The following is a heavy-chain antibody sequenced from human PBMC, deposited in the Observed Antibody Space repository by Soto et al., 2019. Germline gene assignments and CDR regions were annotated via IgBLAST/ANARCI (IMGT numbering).Heavy chain of an antibody. D-gene: IGHD3-10*01. V-gene: IGHV4-31*02. CDR2: LYYSGST. CDR1: GGSISSGGYY. CDR3: ARSSGNNFDY. Sequence: SETLSLTCTVSGGSISSGGYYWSWIRQHPGKGLEWIGYLYYSGSTYYNPSLKSRVTISVDTSKNQFSLKLSSVTAADTAVYYCARSSGNNFDYWGQGTLVTVSS. J-gene: IGHJ4*02.